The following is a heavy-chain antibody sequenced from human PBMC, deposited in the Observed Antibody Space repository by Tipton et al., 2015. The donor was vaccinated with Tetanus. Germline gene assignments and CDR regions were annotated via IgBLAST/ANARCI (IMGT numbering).Heavy chain of an antibody. J-gene: IGHJ5*02. CDR2: IYSSGDT. Sequence: TLSLTCTVSSVSIADSTNYWGWIRQPPGKGLEWIGSIYSSGDTYSNPSLKSRVTMSVDTSRNQFSLRLSSVTAADTAEYYCARHNSGYFTFFDPWGQGILVTVSS. CDR3: ARHNSGYFTFFDP. V-gene: IGHV4-39*01. D-gene: IGHD3-3*01. CDR1: SVSIADSTNY.